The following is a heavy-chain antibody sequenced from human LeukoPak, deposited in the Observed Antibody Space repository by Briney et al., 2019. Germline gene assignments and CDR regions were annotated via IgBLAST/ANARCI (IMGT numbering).Heavy chain of an antibody. CDR3: ARDPLYCSGGSCPTGDAFDI. Sequence: GGSLRLSCAASGFTFSSYAMSWVRQAPGKGLEWVANIKQDGSEKYYEDSVKGRFTISRDNAKNSLYLQMNSLRAEDTAVYYCARDPLYCSGGSCPTGDAFDIWGQGTMVTVSS. CDR2: IKQDGSEK. V-gene: IGHV3-7*01. J-gene: IGHJ3*02. CDR1: GFTFSSYA. D-gene: IGHD2-15*01.